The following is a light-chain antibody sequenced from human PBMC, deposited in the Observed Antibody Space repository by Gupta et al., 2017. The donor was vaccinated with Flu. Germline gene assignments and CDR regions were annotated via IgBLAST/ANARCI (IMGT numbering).Light chain of an antibody. V-gene: IGKV3-20*01. CDR1: QSVSSSS. CDR2: GAS. CDR3: QDYGSSRT. Sequence: PTTRSLSPGERATLSCRASQSVSSSSLAWYQQKPGQAPRLLIYGASNRATGIPDRFSGSGSGTDFTLTISRLEPEDFAVYYCQDYGSSRTFGQGTTVEIK. J-gene: IGKJ1*01.